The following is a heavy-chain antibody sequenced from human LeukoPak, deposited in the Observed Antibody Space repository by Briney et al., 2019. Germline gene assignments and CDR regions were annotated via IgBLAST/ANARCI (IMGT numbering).Heavy chain of an antibody. Sequence: ASVKVSCKASGYTFTSYAMNWVRQAPGQGLEWMGWINPNSGGTNYAQKFQGRVTMTRDTSISTAYMELSRPRSDDTAVYYCARAAEREYSSSSGYYYYYMDVWGKGTTVTVSS. CDR3: ARAAEREYSSSSGYYYYYMDV. J-gene: IGHJ6*03. CDR2: INPNSGGT. D-gene: IGHD6-6*01. V-gene: IGHV1-2*02. CDR1: GYTFTSYA.